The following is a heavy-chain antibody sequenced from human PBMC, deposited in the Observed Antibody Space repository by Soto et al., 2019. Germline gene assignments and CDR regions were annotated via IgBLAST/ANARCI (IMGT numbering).Heavy chain of an antibody. CDR1: GFTFNSYA. V-gene: IGHV3-23*01. CDR3: AKDRETAGFSDF. J-gene: IGHJ4*02. CDR2: ISGGDT. D-gene: IGHD3-10*01. Sequence: LRLSCAASGFTFNSYALSWVRQAPGKGLEWVSTISGGDTYYADFVKGRLTISRDNSKNTLYLQMDGLRVEDMAIYYCAKDRETAGFSDFWGQGALVTVSS.